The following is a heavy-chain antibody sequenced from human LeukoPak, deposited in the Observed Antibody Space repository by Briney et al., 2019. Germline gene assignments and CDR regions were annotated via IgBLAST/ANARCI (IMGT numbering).Heavy chain of an antibody. CDR3: ARGGLYGDWIFDS. V-gene: IGHV3-11*05. CDR1: GFTFSDYY. D-gene: IGHD4-17*01. CDR2: ISYSNSYT. J-gene: IGHJ4*02. Sequence: GGSLRLSCAASGFTFSDYYMSWIRQAPGKGLEWVAYISYSNSYTNYADSVKGRFTISRDNAKKSLYLQMSSLRAEDTAVYYCARGGLYGDWIFDSWGQGTRVTVSS.